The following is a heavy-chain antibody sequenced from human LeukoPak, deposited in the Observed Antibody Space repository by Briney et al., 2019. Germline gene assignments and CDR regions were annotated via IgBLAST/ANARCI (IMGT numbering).Heavy chain of an antibody. J-gene: IGHJ4*02. CDR3: ATGRDGYPEAFDY. Sequence: GASVTVSCKASGGTFNTYAISWVRQAPGQGLEWMGRIIPILGIVNYAQKFQGRVTITADKSTSTAYMDLSSLRSEDTAVYYCATGRDGYPEAFDYWGQGTLVTVSS. D-gene: IGHD5-24*01. CDR2: IIPILGIV. CDR1: GGTFNTYA. V-gene: IGHV1-69*04.